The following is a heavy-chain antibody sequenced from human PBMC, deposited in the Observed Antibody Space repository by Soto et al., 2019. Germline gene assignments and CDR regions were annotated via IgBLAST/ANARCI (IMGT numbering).Heavy chain of an antibody. J-gene: IGHJ5*02. CDR2: IYYSGST. CDR3: ARENCISTSCYVGWFDP. CDR1: GGSVSSGSYY. V-gene: IGHV4-61*01. D-gene: IGHD2-2*01. Sequence: SETLSLTCTVSGGSVSSGSYYWSWIRQPPGKGLEWIGYIYYSGSTNYNPSLKSRVTISVDTSKNQFSLKLSSVTAADTAVYYCARENCISTSCYVGWFDPWGQGTLVTVSS.